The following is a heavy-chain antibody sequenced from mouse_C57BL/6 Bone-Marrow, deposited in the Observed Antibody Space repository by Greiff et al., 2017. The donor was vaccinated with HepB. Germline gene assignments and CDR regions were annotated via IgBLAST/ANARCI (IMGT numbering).Heavy chain of an antibody. CDR3: AREGPGGAMDY. Sequence: EVQRVESGGGLVKPGGSLKLSCAASGFTFSDYGMHWVRQAPEKGLEWVAYISSGSSTIYYADTVEGRFTISRDNAKNTLFLQMTSLRSEDTAMYDCAREGPGGAMDYWGKGTSVTVSS. CDR2: ISSGSSTI. V-gene: IGHV5-17*01. J-gene: IGHJ4*01. CDR1: GFTFSDYG. D-gene: IGHD3-3*01.